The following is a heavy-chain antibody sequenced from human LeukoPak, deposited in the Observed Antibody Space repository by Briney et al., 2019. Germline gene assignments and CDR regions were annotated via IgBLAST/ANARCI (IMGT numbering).Heavy chain of an antibody. J-gene: IGHJ4*02. Sequence: ASVKVSCKASGYTFTGYYMHWVRQAPGQGLEWMGIINPSGGSTSYAQKFQGRVTMTRDTSTSTVYMELSSLRSEDTAVYYCARGGGSNYDSSGLFDYWGQGTLVTVSS. V-gene: IGHV1-46*01. CDR3: ARGGGSNYDSSGLFDY. CDR1: GYTFTGYY. CDR2: INPSGGST. D-gene: IGHD3-22*01.